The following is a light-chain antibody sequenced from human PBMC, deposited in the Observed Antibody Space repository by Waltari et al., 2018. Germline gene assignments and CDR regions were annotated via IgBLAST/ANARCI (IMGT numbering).Light chain of an antibody. CDR2: GAS. J-gene: IGKJ2*01. CDR3: QQYGSSLPMYT. Sequence: EIVLTQSPGTLSLSPGERATLTCRPSQSVSSSYFAWYQQKPGQAPRLLIYGASSRAPGIPDRFSGSGSGTDFTLTISRLEPEDFAVYYCQQYGSSLPMYTFGQGTKLEIK. CDR1: QSVSSSY. V-gene: IGKV3-20*01.